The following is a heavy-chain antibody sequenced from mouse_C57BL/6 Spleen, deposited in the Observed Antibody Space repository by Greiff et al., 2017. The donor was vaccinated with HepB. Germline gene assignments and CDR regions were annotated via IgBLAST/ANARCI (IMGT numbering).Heavy chain of an antibody. CDR2: IWSGGST. Sequence: VQLQQSGPGLVQPSQSLSITCTVSGFSLTSYGVHWVRQSPGKGLEWLGVIWSGGSTDYNAAFISRLSISKDNSKSQVFFKMNSLQADDTAIYYCASFPMDYWGQGTSVTVSS. V-gene: IGHV2-2*01. J-gene: IGHJ4*01. CDR1: GFSLTSYG. CDR3: ASFPMDY.